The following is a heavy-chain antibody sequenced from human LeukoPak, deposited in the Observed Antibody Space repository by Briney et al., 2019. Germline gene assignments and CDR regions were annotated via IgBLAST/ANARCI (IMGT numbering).Heavy chain of an antibody. CDR1: GYIFTGYY. D-gene: IGHD5-18*01. Sequence: ASVKVSCKASGYIFTGYYMHWVRQAPGQGLEWMGWINPNSGDTKYEQKFQGRVTMTRDTSFTTAYMELNRLTSDDTAVYYCAKNGAMVSHWYFDLWGRGTLVTVSS. J-gene: IGHJ2*01. V-gene: IGHV1-2*02. CDR3: AKNGAMVSHWYFDL. CDR2: INPNSGDT.